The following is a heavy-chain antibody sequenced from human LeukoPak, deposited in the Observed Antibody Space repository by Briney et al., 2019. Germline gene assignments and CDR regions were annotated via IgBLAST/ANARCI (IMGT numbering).Heavy chain of an antibody. D-gene: IGHD4-23*01. CDR2: IIPIFGTA. V-gene: IGHV1-69*05. CDR1: GGTFSSYA. J-gene: IGHJ4*02. CDR3: ARDRGTDYGGNSWHFDY. Sequence: ASVKVSCKASGGTFSSYAISWVRQAPGQGLEWMGGIIPIFGTANYAQKFQGRVTITTDESTSTAYMELSSLRSEDTAVYYCARDRGTDYGGNSWHFDYWGQGTLVTVSS.